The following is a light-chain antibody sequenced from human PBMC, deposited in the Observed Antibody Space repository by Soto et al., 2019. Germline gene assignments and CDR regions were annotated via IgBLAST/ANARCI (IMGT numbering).Light chain of an antibody. CDR3: QQFNSFPFT. J-gene: IGKJ3*01. V-gene: IGKV1-13*02. Sequence: ALQLTQSPSSLSASVGDRVTITCRASQGISSALAWYQQKPGKAPQLLIYDASSLESGVPSRFSGSGSGTDFTLTISSLQPEDFATYYCQQFNSFPFTFGPGTKVDIK. CDR1: QGISSA. CDR2: DAS.